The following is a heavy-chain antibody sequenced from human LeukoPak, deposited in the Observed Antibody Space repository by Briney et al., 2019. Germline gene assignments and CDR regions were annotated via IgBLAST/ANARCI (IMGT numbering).Heavy chain of an antibody. D-gene: IGHD6-13*01. J-gene: IGHJ6*01. Sequence: GGSLILSCAASGFTFSSYCLHRVRQPPAKRLERVAVISYDETKQGYADSVKGRFTISRDNQKTRLFLQMTSLGVEDTAVYYCSKDLVNSTTWDRYYGMDVWGQGTTVTVS. V-gene: IGHV3-30*18. CDR2: ISYDETKQ. CDR3: SKDLVNSTTWDRYYGMDV. CDR1: GFTFSSYC.